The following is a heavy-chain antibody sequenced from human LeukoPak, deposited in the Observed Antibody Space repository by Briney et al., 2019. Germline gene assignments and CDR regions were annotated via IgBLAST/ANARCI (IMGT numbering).Heavy chain of an antibody. CDR1: GFTFSTYA. CDR2: ISGPGSTT. CDR3: AKDLNYGFDS. D-gene: IGHD3-10*01. Sequence: GGSLRLSCAASGFTFSTYAMSWVRQAPGKGLEWVSVISGPGSTTYYADSVKGRFTISRDNSKNTLYLQMNSLRAEDTAVYYCAKDLNYGFDSWGQGTLVTVSS. V-gene: IGHV3-23*01. J-gene: IGHJ4*02.